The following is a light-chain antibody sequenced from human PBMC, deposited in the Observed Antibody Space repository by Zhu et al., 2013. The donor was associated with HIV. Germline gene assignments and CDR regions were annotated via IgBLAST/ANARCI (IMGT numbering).Light chain of an antibody. Sequence: EIVLTQFPATLSLSPGERATLSCRASQSVSISLAWYQQKPGQAPRLLIHDASNRATGIPARFSGSGSGTDFTLTISSLEPEDFAVYYCQQRGKWPHITFGGGT. V-gene: IGKV3-11*01. CDR2: DAS. CDR1: QSVSIS. J-gene: IGKJ4*01. CDR3: QQRGKWPHIT.